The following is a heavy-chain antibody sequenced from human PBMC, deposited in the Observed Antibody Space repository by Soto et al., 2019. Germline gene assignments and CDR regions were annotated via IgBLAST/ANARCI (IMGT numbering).Heavy chain of an antibody. V-gene: IGHV5-51*01. CDR2: IYPGDSDT. Sequence: PGESLKISCKGSGYSFTSYWIGWVRQMPGKGLEWMGIIYPGDSDTRYSPSFQGQVTISADKSISTAYLQWSSLKASDTAMYYCARFLRYSGYSPGYFDYWGQGTLVTVSS. D-gene: IGHD5-12*01. CDR1: GYSFTSYW. CDR3: ARFLRYSGYSPGYFDY. J-gene: IGHJ4*02.